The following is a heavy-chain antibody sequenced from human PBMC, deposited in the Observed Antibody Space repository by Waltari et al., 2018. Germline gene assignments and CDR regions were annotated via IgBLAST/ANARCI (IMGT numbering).Heavy chain of an antibody. D-gene: IGHD3-10*01. CDR2: VDPEDGET. V-gene: IGHV1-69-2*01. CDR1: GYTFTDYY. J-gene: IGHJ3*02. Sequence: EVQLVQSGAEVKKPGATVKLSCKVSGYTFTDYYMHWVQQAPGKGLEWMGLVDPEDGETIYAEKFQGRVTITADTSTDTAYMELSSLRSEDTAVYYCATEGGPITMVQGVIAAFDIWGQGTMVTVSS. CDR3: ATEGGPITMVQGVIAAFDI.